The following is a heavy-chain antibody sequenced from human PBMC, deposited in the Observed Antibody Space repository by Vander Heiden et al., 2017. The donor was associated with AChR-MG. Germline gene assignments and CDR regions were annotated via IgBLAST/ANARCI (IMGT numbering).Heavy chain of an antibody. Sequence: QVQLVESGAGVVQPGRSLRLSCAASGFTFSSYGRHWVRQAPGKGLEWVAVIWYDGSNKYYADSVKGRFTISRDNSKNTLYLQMNSLRAEDTAVYYCARASYCGGDCYSRGWFDPWVQGTLVTVSS. CDR1: GFTFSSYG. CDR2: IWYDGSNK. V-gene: IGHV3-33*01. J-gene: IGHJ5*02. CDR3: ARASYCGGDCYSRGWFDP. D-gene: IGHD2-21*01.